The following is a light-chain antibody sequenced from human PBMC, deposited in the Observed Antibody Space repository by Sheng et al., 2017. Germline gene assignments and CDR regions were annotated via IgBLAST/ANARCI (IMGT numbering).Light chain of an antibody. CDR1: QGINND. V-gene: IGKV1-9*01. Sequence: DIQVTQSPSFLSASVGDRVTITCRASQGINNDLAWYQQRPGTVPKLLIYAASTLQSGVPSRFSGSGSGTEFTLTITSLQPEDCATYYCQQLNSYPLTFGPRT. CDR3: QQLNSYPLT. CDR2: AAS. J-gene: IGKJ3*01.